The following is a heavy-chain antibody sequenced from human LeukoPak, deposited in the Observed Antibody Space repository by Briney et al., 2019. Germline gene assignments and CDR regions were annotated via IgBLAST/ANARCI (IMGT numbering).Heavy chain of an antibody. CDR3: AGSRGSSWLFDY. Sequence: GGSLRLSCAASGFTFSSCGMHWVRQAPGKGLEWVSSISSSSSYIYYADSVKGRFTISRDNAKNSLYLQMNSLRAEDTAVYYCAGSRGSSWLFDYWGQGALVTVSS. V-gene: IGHV3-21*01. CDR1: GFTFSSCG. J-gene: IGHJ4*02. CDR2: ISSSSSYI. D-gene: IGHD6-13*01.